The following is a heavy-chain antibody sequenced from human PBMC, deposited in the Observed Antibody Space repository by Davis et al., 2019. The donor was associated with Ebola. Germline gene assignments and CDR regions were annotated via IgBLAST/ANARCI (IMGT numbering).Heavy chain of an antibody. D-gene: IGHD1-14*01. J-gene: IGHJ4*02. V-gene: IGHV3-13*01. Sequence: GESLKISCAASGFTFSRYDMNWVRQVAGKSLEWVSATGTTGDIYYPGSVKGRFIVSREDAKNSFYLQMNSLRAEDTAVYYCGRSEPGSRFRIDSWGQGTLVIVSS. CDR1: GFTFSRYD. CDR2: TGTTGDI. CDR3: GRSEPGSRFRIDS.